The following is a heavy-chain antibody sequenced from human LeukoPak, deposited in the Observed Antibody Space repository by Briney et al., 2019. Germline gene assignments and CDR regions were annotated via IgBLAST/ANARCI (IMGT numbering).Heavy chain of an antibody. Sequence: GGSLRLSCAASGFTFDDYGMSWVRQAPGKGLEWISGIKWNGDSTGYADSVKGRFTISRENAKNSLYLQMNSLRAGDTAVYYCARDRGRYYMDVWGKGTTVTISS. CDR3: ARDRGRYYMDV. J-gene: IGHJ6*03. V-gene: IGHV3-20*04. D-gene: IGHD6-25*01. CDR1: GFTFDDYG. CDR2: IKWNGDST.